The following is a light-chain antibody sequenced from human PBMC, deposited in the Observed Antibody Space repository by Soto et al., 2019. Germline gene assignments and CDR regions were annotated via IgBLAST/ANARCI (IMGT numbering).Light chain of an antibody. J-gene: IGLJ3*02. V-gene: IGLV2-14*01. CDR2: EVN. Sequence: QSALTRPASVSGSPGQSITISCTGTSRDVGGYNYVSWYQHHPGKAPKLVIYEVNNRPSGISDRFSGSKSGNTASLTISGLQAEDEADYYCTSYTSSNTLVFGGGTKLTVL. CDR3: TSYTSSNTLV. CDR1: SRDVGGYNY.